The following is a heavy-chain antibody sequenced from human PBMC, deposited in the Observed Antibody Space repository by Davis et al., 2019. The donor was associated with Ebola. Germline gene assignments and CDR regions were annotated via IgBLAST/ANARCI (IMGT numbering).Heavy chain of an antibody. Sequence: GGSLRLSCAASGFTFSRSAMSWVRQAPGKGLEWVSSISGSGGITYYADSVRGRFIISRDNSKNTLFLEMNSLRAEDTAVYYCAKVIDTSAWYGYALDVWGQGTTVTVSS. V-gene: IGHV3-23*01. CDR1: GFTFSRSA. D-gene: IGHD6-13*01. CDR2: ISGSGGIT. CDR3: AKVIDTSAWYGYALDV. J-gene: IGHJ6*02.